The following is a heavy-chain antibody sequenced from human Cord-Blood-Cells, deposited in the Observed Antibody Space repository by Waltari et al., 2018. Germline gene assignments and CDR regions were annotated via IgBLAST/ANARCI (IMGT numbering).Heavy chain of an antibody. D-gene: IGHD3-10*01. CDR3: ARDITGSQYFDY. J-gene: IGHJ4*02. CDR1: GGTFSSYA. V-gene: IGHV1-69*01. CDR2: IIPIFGTA. Sequence: QVQLVQSGAEVKKPGSSVKVSCKASGGTFSSYAISWVRQAPGQGLEWMGGIIPIFGTANYAQKVQGRVTITADESTSTAYMELSSRRSEDTAVYYCARDITGSQYFDYWGQGTLVTVSS.